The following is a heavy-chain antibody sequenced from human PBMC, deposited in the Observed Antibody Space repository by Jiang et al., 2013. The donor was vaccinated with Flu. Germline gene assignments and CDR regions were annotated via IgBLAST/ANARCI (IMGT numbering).Heavy chain of an antibody. D-gene: IGHD4-17*01. Sequence: TSQTLSLTCVISGDVVSSNSALWNWIRQSPSRGLEWLGRTYYRSKWYNDYAASVKSRITINPDTSKNQFSLQLISVTPEDTAVYYCARSGDVNWFDPWGQGTLVTVSS. CDR3: ARSGDVNWFDP. CDR1: GDVVSSNSAL. J-gene: IGHJ5*02. CDR2: TYYRSKWYN. V-gene: IGHV6-1*01.